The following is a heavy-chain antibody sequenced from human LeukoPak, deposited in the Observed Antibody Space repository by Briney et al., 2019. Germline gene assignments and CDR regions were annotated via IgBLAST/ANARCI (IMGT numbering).Heavy chain of an antibody. CDR2: IYYSGST. V-gene: IGHV4-59*01. Sequence: SETLSLTCTVSGGSISSYYWSWIRQPPGKGLEWIGYIYYSGSTNYNPSLKSRVTISVDTSKNQFSLKLSSVTAADTAVYYCARGRYSSGWSGVWGQGTLVTVSS. J-gene: IGHJ4*02. CDR3: ARGRYSSGWSGV. CDR1: GGSISSYY. D-gene: IGHD6-19*01.